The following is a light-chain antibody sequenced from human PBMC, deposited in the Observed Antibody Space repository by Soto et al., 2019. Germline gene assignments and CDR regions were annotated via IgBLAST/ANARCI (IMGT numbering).Light chain of an antibody. J-gene: IGKJ1*01. CDR1: KSVSSSY. CDR2: GAS. V-gene: IGKV3-20*01. Sequence: EILLTQSPGTLSWSPGERATLSCGASKSVSSSYLAWYQQKPGHAPRLLIYGASSRATGIPDRFSGSGSGTDFTLTISRLEPEDFAVYYCQQYGSSPTWTFGHGTQVDIK. CDR3: QQYGSSPTWT.